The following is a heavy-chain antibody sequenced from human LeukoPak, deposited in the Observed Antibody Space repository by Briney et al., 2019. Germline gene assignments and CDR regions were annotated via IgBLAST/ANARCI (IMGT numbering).Heavy chain of an antibody. D-gene: IGHD3-3*01. V-gene: IGHV3-11*06. CDR3: ARGRDFWNGDTTDAFDI. Sequence: FTFSRDNAKNSLYLQMNSLRAEDTAVYYCARGRDFWNGDTTDAFDIWGQGTMVTVSS. J-gene: IGHJ3*02.